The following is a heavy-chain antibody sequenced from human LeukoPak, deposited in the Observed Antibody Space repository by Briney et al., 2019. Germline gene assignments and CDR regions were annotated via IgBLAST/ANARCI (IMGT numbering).Heavy chain of an antibody. J-gene: IGHJ3*02. D-gene: IGHD5-18*01. CDR1: GYTFTGYY. Sequence: ASVKVSCKASGYTFTGYYMHWVRQAPGQGLEWMGWINPNSGGTNYAQKFQGRVTMTRDTSTSTVYMELSSLRSEDTAVYYCARVTENTAMIWGQGTMVTVSS. CDR3: ARVTENTAMI. CDR2: INPNSGGT. V-gene: IGHV1-2*02.